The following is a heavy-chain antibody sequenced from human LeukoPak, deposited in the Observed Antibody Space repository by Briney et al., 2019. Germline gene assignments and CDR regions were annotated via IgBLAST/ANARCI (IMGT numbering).Heavy chain of an antibody. V-gene: IGHV4-39*01. J-gene: IGHJ3*02. CDR2: IYYSGST. D-gene: IGHD2-15*01. Sequence: PSETLSLTCTVSGGSISSSSYYWGWIRQPPGKGLEWIGSIYYSGSTYYNPSLKSRVTISVDTSKNQFSLKLSSVTAADTAVYYCARGLDIVVVVAATPKGATFDIWGQGTMVTVSS. CDR3: ARGLDIVVVVAATPKGATFDI. CDR1: GGSISSSSYY.